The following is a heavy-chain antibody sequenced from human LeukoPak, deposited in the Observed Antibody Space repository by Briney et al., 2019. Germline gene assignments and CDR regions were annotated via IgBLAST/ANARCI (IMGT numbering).Heavy chain of an antibody. D-gene: IGHD2-21*02. V-gene: IGHV1-3*01. Sequence: ASVKVSCKASGYTFSNYAMHWVRQAPGQGPEWMGWINAGNGNTKYSQRFQGRVTITRDTSASTAYMEMNSLRFEDTAVYYCAAQDCGGDYSPDYWGQGTLVTVSS. J-gene: IGHJ4*02. CDR2: INAGNGNT. CDR1: GYTFSNYA. CDR3: AAQDCGGDYSPDY.